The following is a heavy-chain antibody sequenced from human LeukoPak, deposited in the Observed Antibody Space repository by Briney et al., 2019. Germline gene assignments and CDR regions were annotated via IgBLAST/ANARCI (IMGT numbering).Heavy chain of an antibody. CDR3: AKDIRPLLWSGYLGPGYFDY. Sequence: GGSLRLSCAASGFTFDDYAMHWVRQAPGKGLEWVSGISWNSGSIDYADSVKGRFTISRDNAKNSLYLQMNSLRAEDVALYYCAKDIRPLLWSGYLGPGYFDYWGQGTLVTVSS. CDR2: ISWNSGSI. J-gene: IGHJ4*02. D-gene: IGHD3-3*01. V-gene: IGHV3-9*03. CDR1: GFTFDDYA.